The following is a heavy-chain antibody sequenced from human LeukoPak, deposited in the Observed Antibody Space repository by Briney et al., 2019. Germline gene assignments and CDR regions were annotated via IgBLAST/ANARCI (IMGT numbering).Heavy chain of an antibody. Sequence: KASETLSLTCAVYGGSFSGYYWSWIRQPPGKGLEWIGEINHSGSTNYNPSLKSRVTISVDTSKNQFSLKLSSVTAADTAVYYCARRGRGSYRTYYFDYWGQGTLVTVSS. J-gene: IGHJ4*02. V-gene: IGHV4-34*01. CDR2: INHSGST. CDR1: GGSFSGYY. D-gene: IGHD1-26*01. CDR3: ARRGRGSYRTYYFDY.